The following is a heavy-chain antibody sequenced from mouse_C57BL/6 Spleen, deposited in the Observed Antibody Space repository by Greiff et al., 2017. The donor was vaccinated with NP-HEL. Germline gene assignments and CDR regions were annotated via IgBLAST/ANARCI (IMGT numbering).Heavy chain of an antibody. D-gene: IGHD2-4*01. V-gene: IGHV5-4*01. J-gene: IGHJ3*01. Sequence: EVMLVESGGGLVKPGGSLKLSCAASGFTFSSYAMSWVRQTPEKRLEWVATISDGGSYNYHPDNVKGRFTISRDNAKNNLYLQMSHLKSEDTAMYYCARDHNDYDVFAYWGQGTLVTVSA. CDR1: GFTFSSYA. CDR3: ARDHNDYDVFAY. CDR2: ISDGGSYN.